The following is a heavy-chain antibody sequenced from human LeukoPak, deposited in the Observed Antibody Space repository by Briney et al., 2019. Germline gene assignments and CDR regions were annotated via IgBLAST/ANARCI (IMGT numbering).Heavy chain of an antibody. V-gene: IGHV3-23*01. CDR3: ARDKYSGSYYDAFDI. Sequence: GGSLRLSCAASGFTFSSYAMSWVRQAPGKGLEWVSAISGSGGSTYYADSVKGRFTISRDNAKNSLYLQMNSLRAEDTAVYYCARDKYSGSYYDAFDIWGQGTMVTVSS. CDR2: ISGSGGST. CDR1: GFTFSSYA. J-gene: IGHJ3*02. D-gene: IGHD1-26*01.